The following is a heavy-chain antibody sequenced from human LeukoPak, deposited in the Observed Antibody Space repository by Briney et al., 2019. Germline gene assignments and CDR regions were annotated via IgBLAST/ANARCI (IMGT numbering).Heavy chain of an antibody. CDR2: INPSGGST. CDR3: AREYCSSTSCYHFWFDP. D-gene: IGHD2-2*01. Sequence: ASVKVSCKASGYTFTSYYMHWVRQAPGQGLEWMGIINPSGGSTSYAQKFQGRVTMTRDTSTSTVYMKLSSLRSEDTAVYYCAREYCSSTSCYHFWFDPWGQGTLVTVSS. J-gene: IGHJ5*02. CDR1: GYTFTSYY. V-gene: IGHV1-46*01.